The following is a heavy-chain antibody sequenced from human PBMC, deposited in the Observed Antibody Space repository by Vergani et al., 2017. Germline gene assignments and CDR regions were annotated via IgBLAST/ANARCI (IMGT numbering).Heavy chain of an antibody. CDR3: ATEVGSGSI. V-gene: IGHV1-69*08. Sequence: QVQLIQSGAELKKPGSSVRVSCKTSGGTFRSHSISWVRQAPGQGLEWMGAIIPMLQLGNNAQRFRGRVTITADKSTGTVYMDLSSLTSADAAVYYCATEVGSGSIWGRGAMVAVSS. CDR2: IIPMLQLG. J-gene: IGHJ3*02. CDR1: GGTFRSHS. D-gene: IGHD3-22*01.